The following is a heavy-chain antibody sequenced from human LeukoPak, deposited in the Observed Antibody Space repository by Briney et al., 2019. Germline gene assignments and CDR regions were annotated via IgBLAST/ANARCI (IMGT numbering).Heavy chain of an antibody. CDR3: ARDSSGYSYGTPYFDY. CDR1: GYTFTSYY. V-gene: IGHV1-46*01. Sequence: GASVKVSCKASGYTFTSYYMHWVRQAPGQGLEWMGIINPSGGSTSYAQKFQGRVTMTRDTSTSTVYMELSSPRSEDTAVYYCARDSSGYSYGTPYFDYWGQGTLVTVSS. D-gene: IGHD5-18*01. J-gene: IGHJ4*02. CDR2: INPSGGST.